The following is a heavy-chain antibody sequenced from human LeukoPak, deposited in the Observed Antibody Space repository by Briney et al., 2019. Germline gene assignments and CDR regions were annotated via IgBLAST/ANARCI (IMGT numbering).Heavy chain of an antibody. CDR1: GYTFTSYG. CDR3: ARDLQYYYGSGSSNWFDP. D-gene: IGHD3-10*01. Sequence: ASVKVSCKASGYTFTSYGISWVRQAPGQGLEWMGWISAYNGNTNYAQKLQGRVTVTRDTSISTAYMELSRLRSDDTAVYYCARDLQYYYGSGSSNWFDPWGQGTLVTVSS. J-gene: IGHJ5*02. V-gene: IGHV1-18*01. CDR2: ISAYNGNT.